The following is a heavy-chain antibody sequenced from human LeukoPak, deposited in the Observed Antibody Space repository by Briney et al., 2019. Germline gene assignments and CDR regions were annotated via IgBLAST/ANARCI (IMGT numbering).Heavy chain of an antibody. V-gene: IGHV4-38-2*02. CDR1: GYSISSGYY. Sequence: SETLSLTCTVSGYSISSGYYWGWIRQPPGKGLEWIGSIYHSGSTNYNPSLNSRVTISVDTSKNQFSLKLSSVTAADTAVYYCAKMQGGYSYGVVDPWGQGTLVTVSS. J-gene: IGHJ5*02. D-gene: IGHD5-18*01. CDR2: IYHSGST. CDR3: AKMQGGYSYGVVDP.